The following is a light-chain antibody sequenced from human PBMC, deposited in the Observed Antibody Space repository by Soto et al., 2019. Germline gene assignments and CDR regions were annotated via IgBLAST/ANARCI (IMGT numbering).Light chain of an antibody. CDR3: CSYAGSYTVV. CDR2: DVT. V-gene: IGLV2-11*01. J-gene: IGLJ2*01. Sequence: QSALTQPRSVSGSPGQSVTISCTGTSSDVGGYNYVSWYQQHPGKGPKIMIYDVTKRPSGVPDRFSGSTSVNTASLTISGPQAEDEADYYCCSYAGSYTVVFGGGTKLTVL. CDR1: SSDVGGYNY.